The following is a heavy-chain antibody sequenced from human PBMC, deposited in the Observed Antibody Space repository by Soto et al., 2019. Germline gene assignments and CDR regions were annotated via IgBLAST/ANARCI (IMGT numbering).Heavy chain of an antibody. V-gene: IGHV1-2*04. CDR3: ARGTPFTYWYFDL. CDR2: INPNSGGT. Sequence: VQLVQSGAEVKKPGASGKVSCKASGDNFTGYYMHWVRQAPGQGLEWMGWINPNSGGTNYAQKFQGWVTMTRDTSISTAYMELSRLRSDDTAVYYCARGTPFTYWYFDLWGRGTLVTVSS. CDR1: GDNFTGYY. J-gene: IGHJ2*01. D-gene: IGHD3-16*01.